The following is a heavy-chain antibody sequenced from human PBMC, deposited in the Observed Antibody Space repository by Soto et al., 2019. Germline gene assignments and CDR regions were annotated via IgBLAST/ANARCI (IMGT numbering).Heavy chain of an antibody. D-gene: IGHD2-8*01. Sequence: VQVVASGGGLVQPGRSLRLSCAVSGFRFEQYVMHWVRQGPGKGLECVSTVSPTGDTVAYADSVEGRFTVSRDNAKNSLSLQMKSLKGDDTAFYYCLKDAPNGAIDDWGQGTLVTVSS. V-gene: IGHV3-9*01. CDR3: LKDAPNGAIDD. CDR1: GFRFEQYV. CDR2: VSPTGDTV. J-gene: IGHJ4*02.